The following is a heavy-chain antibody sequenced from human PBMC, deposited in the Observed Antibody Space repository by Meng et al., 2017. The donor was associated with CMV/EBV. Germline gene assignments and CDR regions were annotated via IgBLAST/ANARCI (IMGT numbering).Heavy chain of an antibody. Sequence: GESLKISCAASGFTFSSYSMNWVRQAPGKGLEWVSSISSSSSYIYYADPVKGRFTISRDNAKDSLYLQMNSLRAENTAVYYCARDLKCSSTSCYYGMDVWGQGTTVTVSS. V-gene: IGHV3-21*01. CDR2: ISSSSSYI. D-gene: IGHD2-2*01. CDR1: GFTFSSYS. CDR3: ARDLKCSSTSCYYGMDV. J-gene: IGHJ6*02.